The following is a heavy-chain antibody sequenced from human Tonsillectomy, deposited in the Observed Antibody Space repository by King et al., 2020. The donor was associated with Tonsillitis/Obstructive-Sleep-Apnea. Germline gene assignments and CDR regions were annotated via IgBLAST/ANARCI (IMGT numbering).Heavy chain of an antibody. CDR1: GFTFRNAW. Sequence: VQLVESGGGLVKPGGSLRLSCAASGFTFRNAWMNWVRQAPGKGLEWVGRIKSKTDGGTTDYAAPVKGRFTISRDDSKNTLYLQTSSLKTEDTAVYYCTTTPYDFWSGYFFNYYYGMDVWGQGTTVTVSS. J-gene: IGHJ6*02. V-gene: IGHV3-15*07. CDR3: TTTPYDFWSGYFFNYYYGMDV. CDR2: IKSKTDGGTT. D-gene: IGHD3-3*01.